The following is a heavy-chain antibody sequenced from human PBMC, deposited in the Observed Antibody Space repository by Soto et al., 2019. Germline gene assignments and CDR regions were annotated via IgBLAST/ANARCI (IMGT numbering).Heavy chain of an antibody. V-gene: IGHV4-30-2*01. CDR3: ARGADSSSNCFDP. Sequence: PSETLSLTCAVSGGSISSGGYSWSWIRQPPGKGLEWIGYIYHSGSTYYNPSLKSRVTISVDRSKNQFSLKLSSVTAADTAVYYCARGADSSSNCFDPWGQGTLVTVSS. CDR2: IYHSGST. D-gene: IGHD6-13*01. J-gene: IGHJ5*02. CDR1: GGSISSGGYS.